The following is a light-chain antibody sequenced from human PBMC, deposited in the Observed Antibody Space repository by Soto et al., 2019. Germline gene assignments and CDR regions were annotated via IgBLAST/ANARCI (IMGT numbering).Light chain of an antibody. CDR3: NSYTTSNTRQIA. J-gene: IGLJ1*01. CDR1: SSDVGSYNL. CDR2: DVS. Sequence: QSVLTQPTSVSGSPGQSITISCTGTSSDVGSYNLVSWYQLHPGKAPKFMIYDVSNRPSGVSTRFSGSKSGNTASLTISGLQAEDEADYYCNSYTTSNTRQIAFGTGTKVTVL. V-gene: IGLV2-14*02.